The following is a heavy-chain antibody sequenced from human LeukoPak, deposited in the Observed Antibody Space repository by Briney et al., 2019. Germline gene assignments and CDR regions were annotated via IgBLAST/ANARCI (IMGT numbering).Heavy chain of an antibody. CDR2: VKQDGSEK. CDR1: RFTFSSYW. CDR3: TRDRGYETFTGYPYYFDS. D-gene: IGHD3-9*01. J-gene: IGHJ4*02. V-gene: IGHV3-7*01. Sequence: GGSLRLSCAASRFTFSSYWMSWVRQVPGKGLAWVATVKQDGSEKFYVDSVKGRFAISRDNAENSLYLQMNSLRAEDTAVYYCTRDRGYETFTGYPYYFDSWGQGTLVTVSS.